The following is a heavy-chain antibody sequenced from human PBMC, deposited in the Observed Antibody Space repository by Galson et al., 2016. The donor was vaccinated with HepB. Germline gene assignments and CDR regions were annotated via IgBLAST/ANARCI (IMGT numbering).Heavy chain of an antibody. V-gene: IGHV3-33*01. Sequence: SLRLSCATSGFTFSSYGMHWVRQAPGKGLEWVAAIWYDGSNKYYADSVKGRFTISRDSSKNTLFLQMNSLRAEDTAMYYCGRGPIVGVTGDFWDQGTLVTVSS. D-gene: IGHD1-26*01. J-gene: IGHJ4*02. CDR3: GRGPIVGVTGDF. CDR2: IWYDGSNK. CDR1: GFTFSSYG.